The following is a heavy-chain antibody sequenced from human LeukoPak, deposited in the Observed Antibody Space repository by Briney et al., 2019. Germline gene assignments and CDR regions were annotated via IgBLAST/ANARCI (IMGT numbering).Heavy chain of an antibody. J-gene: IGHJ3*02. CDR2: IYGGGST. V-gene: IGHV3-53*01. CDR3: ARVNLRRSGDAFDI. CDR1: GFTVSSNY. Sequence: PGGSLRLSCAASGFTVSSNYMSWVRQAPGKGLEWVSVIYGGGSTYYADSVKGRFTISRDNSKNTLYLQMNSLRAEDTAVYYCARVNLRRSGDAFDIWGQGTMVTVSS. D-gene: IGHD3-10*01.